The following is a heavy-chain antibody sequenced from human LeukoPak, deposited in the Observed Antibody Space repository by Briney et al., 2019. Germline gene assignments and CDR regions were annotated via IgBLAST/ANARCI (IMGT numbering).Heavy chain of an antibody. V-gene: IGHV4-39*01. CDR2: IYYSGTT. CDR1: GGSIYNSTYY. Sequence: SETLSLTCTVSGGSIYNSTYYWGWIRQPPGKGLEWIGNIYYSGTTYSSPSLKSRVTMSVDTSKNHFSLKLSSVTAADTAVYFCAKQGVVLTCTGVSCYSRAFDVWGQGTTVTVSS. J-gene: IGHJ3*01. CDR3: AKQGVVLTCTGVSCYSRAFDV. D-gene: IGHD2-15*01.